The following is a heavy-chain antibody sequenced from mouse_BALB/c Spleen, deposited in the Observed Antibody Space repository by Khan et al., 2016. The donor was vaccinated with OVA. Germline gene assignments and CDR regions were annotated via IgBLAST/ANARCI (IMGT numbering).Heavy chain of an antibody. CDR1: GYTFTNYV. V-gene: IGHV9-3-1*01. CDR3: ARFHGGY. Sequence: QIQLVQSGPELKKPGETVKISCKASGYTFTNYVMNWVKQSPGKGLKWMGWINTYTREPTYADDFKGRLAFSLKTSASTAYLQINSLKNEDTATYFCARFHGGYWGQGTTLTVSS. J-gene: IGHJ2*01. CDR2: INTYTREP.